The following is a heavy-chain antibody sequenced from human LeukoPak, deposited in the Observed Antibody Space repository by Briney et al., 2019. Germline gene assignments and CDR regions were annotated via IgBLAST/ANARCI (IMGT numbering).Heavy chain of an antibody. V-gene: IGHV4-39*01. CDR1: GVSISSSSYY. CDR3: AALGSYDHFDY. Sequence: SETLSLTCTASGVSISSSSYYWGWIRQPPGKGLEWFGSIYYSGSTYYNPSLKSRLTISVDTSKNQFSLKLSSVTAADTAVYYCAALGSYDHFDYWGQGPLVTVSS. D-gene: IGHD1-26*01. J-gene: IGHJ4*02. CDR2: IYYSGST.